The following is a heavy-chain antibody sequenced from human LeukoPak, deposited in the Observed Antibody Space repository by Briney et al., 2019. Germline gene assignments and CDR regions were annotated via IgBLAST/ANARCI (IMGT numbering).Heavy chain of an antibody. CDR3: ARAMYYYDSSGYIYWYFDL. Sequence: ASETLSLTCTVSGDSISSGDYYWSWIRQPAGKGLEWIGRISSSGSTNYNPSLKSRVTISVDTSKNQFSLKLSSVTAADTAVYYCARAMYYYDSSGYIYWYFDLWGRGTLVTVSS. CDR1: GDSISSGDYY. CDR2: ISSSGST. J-gene: IGHJ2*01. D-gene: IGHD3-22*01. V-gene: IGHV4-61*02.